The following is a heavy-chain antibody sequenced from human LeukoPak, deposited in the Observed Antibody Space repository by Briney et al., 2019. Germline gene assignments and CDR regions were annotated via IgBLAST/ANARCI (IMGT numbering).Heavy chain of an antibody. Sequence: GGSLRLSCAASGFTFSSYAMNWVRQAPGKGLEWVSAITGSGGSTYYADSVKGRFTISRDNSKNTLYLQMNSLRAEDTAVYYCAKDPRHSTNWFFDYWGQGTLVTVSS. CDR3: AKDPRHSTNWFFDY. D-gene: IGHD6-13*01. V-gene: IGHV3-23*01. CDR2: ITGSGGST. CDR1: GFTFSSYA. J-gene: IGHJ4*02.